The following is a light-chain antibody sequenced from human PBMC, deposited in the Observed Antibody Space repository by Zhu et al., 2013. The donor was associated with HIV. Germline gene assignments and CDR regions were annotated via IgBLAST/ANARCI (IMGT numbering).Light chain of an antibody. CDR3: SSYTSSSTLV. J-gene: IGLJ1*01. Sequence: QSALTQPASVSGSPGQSITISCTGTSSDIGRYNLVSWYQHHPGKVPKLIIYEVNERPSGVSNRFSVSKSGNTASLTISGLQAEDEADYYCSSYTSSSTLVFGTGTTVTVL. CDR2: EVN. V-gene: IGLV2-14*02. CDR1: SSDIGRYNL.